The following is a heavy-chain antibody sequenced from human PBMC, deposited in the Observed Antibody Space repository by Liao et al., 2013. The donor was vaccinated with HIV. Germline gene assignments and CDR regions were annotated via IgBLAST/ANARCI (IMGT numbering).Heavy chain of an antibody. CDR3: ARDSLYYGSGSYYSPFDQ. CDR1: GGSISNYY. D-gene: IGHD3-10*01. V-gene: IGHV4-59*01. J-gene: IGHJ4*02. Sequence: QVHLQESGPGLVKPSETLSLTCSVSGGSISNYYWSWIRQLPGKGLEWIGFINYSGNTIYNPSLRSRVTISVDTSRNQFSLKLSSVSAADTAVYYCARDSLYYGSGSYYSPFDQWGQGIRVTVSS. CDR2: INYSGNT.